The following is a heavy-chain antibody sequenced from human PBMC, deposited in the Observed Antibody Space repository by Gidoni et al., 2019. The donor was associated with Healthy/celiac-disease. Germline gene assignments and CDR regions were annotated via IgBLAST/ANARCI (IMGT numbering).Heavy chain of an antibody. D-gene: IGHD6-19*01. V-gene: IGHV4-39*01. CDR1: GGSITSGSYF. J-gene: IGHJ4*02. Sequence: QLQLQESGPGLVKPSETLSLTCTVSGGSITSGSYFWGWFRQPPGKGLEWIGTVYYSGGTYYNPSLRSRVTISVDTPKNQFSLKVISVTAADTAVYYCAARVAGSPFDFWGQGTLVTVSS. CDR2: VYYSGGT. CDR3: AARVAGSPFDF.